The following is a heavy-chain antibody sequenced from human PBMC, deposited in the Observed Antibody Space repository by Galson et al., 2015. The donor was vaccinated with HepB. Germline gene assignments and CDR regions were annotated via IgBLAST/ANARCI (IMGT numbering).Heavy chain of an antibody. V-gene: IGHV6-1*01. J-gene: IGHJ5*01. CDR3: ARDWPRAGMVGRLNWLDS. CDR2: TYYRSKWYE. Sequence: CAISGDSVSSNSAAWNWIRQSPSRGLEWLGRTYYRSKWYEDYAVSVNSRITINADTSKNQFSLQLKSVTPEDTAVYYCARDWPRAGMVGRLNWLDSWGQGTLVTVSS. D-gene: IGHD1-26*01. CDR1: GDSVSSNSAA.